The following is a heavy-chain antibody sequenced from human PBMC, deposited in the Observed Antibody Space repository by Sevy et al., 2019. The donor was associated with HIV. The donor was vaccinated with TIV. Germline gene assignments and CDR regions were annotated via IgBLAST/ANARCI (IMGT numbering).Heavy chain of an antibody. CDR1: GFTVSSNY. D-gene: IGHD2-2*01. V-gene: IGHV3-53*01. CDR2: IYSGGST. CDR3: AREFASAPIFYYYYMVV. Sequence: GGSLRLSCAASGFTVSSNYMSWVRQAPGKGLEWVSVIYSGGSTYYADSVKGRFTISRDNSKNTLYLQMNSLRAEDTAVYYCAREFASAPIFYYYYMVVWGKGTTVTASS. J-gene: IGHJ6*03.